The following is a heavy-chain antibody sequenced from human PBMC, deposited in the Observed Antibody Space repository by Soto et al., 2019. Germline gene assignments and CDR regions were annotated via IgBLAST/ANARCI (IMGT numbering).Heavy chain of an antibody. CDR2: ISYDGSNK. CDR3: ARDRTGIAARLKYYYYGMDV. D-gene: IGHD6-6*01. Sequence: SLRLSCAASGFTFSSYAMHWVRQAPGKGLGWVAVISYDGSNKYYADSVKGRFTISRDNSKNTLYLQMNSLRAEDTAVYYCARDRTGIAARLKYYYYGMDVWGQGTTVTVSS. J-gene: IGHJ6*02. V-gene: IGHV3-30-3*01. CDR1: GFTFSSYA.